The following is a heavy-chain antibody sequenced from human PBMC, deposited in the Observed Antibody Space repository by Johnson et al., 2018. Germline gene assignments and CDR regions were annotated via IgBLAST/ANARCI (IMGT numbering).Heavy chain of an antibody. Sequence: QVQLVESGGGVVQPGRSLRLSCAASEFTFSTYGMHWVRQAPGKGLEWVAVIWYDGSNKYYVDSVTGPFTISRDNSKNTLYLQMNSLRAECTAVYYCARARMPYGDYLEYFQHWGQGTLVTVSS. CDR3: ARARMPYGDYLEYFQH. D-gene: IGHD4-17*01. V-gene: IGHV3-33*01. CDR1: EFTFSTYG. CDR2: IWYDGSNK. J-gene: IGHJ1*01.